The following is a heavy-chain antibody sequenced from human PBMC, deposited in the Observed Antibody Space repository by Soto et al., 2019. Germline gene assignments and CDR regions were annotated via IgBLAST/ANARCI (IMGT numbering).Heavy chain of an antibody. CDR2: ISAYNGNT. CDR1: GYTFTSYG. V-gene: IGHV1-18*04. CDR3: ARVFFVEYYYGMDV. J-gene: IGHJ6*02. Sequence: GASVKFSCKASGYTFTSYGISWVRQAPGQGLEWMGWISAYNGNTNYAQKLQGRVTMTTDTSTSTAYMELRSLRSDDTAVYYCARVFFVEYYYGMDVWGQGTTVTVSS. D-gene: IGHD3-3*01.